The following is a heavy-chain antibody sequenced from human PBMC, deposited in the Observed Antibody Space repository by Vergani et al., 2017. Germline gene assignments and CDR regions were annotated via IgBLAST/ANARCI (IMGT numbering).Heavy chain of an antibody. CDR3: AKDGCSGGSCYFFDY. CDR1: GFSFPGYA. J-gene: IGHJ4*02. CDR2: VSGSSATP. V-gene: IGHV3-23*01. Sequence: EVQLLESGGGLVQPGGSLRLSCEASGFSFPGYAMSWVRQAPGKGLEWVSSVSGSSATPYYADSVKGRFIISRDNAKNSLYLQMNSLRAEDTALYYCAKDGCSGGSCYFFDYWGQGTLVTVSS. D-gene: IGHD2-15*01.